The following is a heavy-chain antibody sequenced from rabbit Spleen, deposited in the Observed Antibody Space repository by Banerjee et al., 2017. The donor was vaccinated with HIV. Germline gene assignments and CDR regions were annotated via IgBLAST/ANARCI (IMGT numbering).Heavy chain of an antibody. CDR1: GFSFDYKNV. V-gene: IGHV1S45*01. J-gene: IGHJ6*01. D-gene: IGHD2-1*01. CDR3: ARGSAAMTMVITGYYLNFSL. CDR2: INSDTGKN. Sequence: QEQLEESGGGLVKPEGSLTLTCKASGFSFDYKNVICWVRQAPGKGLEWIACINSDTGKNVYATWAKGRFTISKTSSTTVTLQVTSLTAADTATYFCARGSAAMTMVITGYYLNFSLWGPGTLVTV.